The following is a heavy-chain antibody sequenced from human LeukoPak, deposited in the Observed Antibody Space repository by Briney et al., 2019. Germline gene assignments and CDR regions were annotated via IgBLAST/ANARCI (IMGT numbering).Heavy chain of an antibody. CDR1: GYSFTSYW. D-gene: IGHD3-10*01. J-gene: IGHJ6*04. CDR3: ASYGSGSYNGMDV. CDR2: IDPSDSYT. Sequence: GESLKISCKGSGYSFTSYWISWVRQMPGKGLEWMGRIDPSDSYTNYSPSFQGHVTISADKSISTAYLQWSSLKASDAAMYYCASYGSGSYNGMDVWGKGTTVTVSS. V-gene: IGHV5-10-1*01.